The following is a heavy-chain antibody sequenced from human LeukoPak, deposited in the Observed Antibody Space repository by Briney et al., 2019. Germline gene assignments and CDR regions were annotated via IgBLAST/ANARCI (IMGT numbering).Heavy chain of an antibody. Sequence: PGGSLRLSCAASGFTFSDYYMSWIRQAPGKGLEWVSYISSSGSTIYYADSVKGRFTISRDNAKNSLYLQMNSLRAEDTAVYYCARDLTMILSDAFDIWGQGTMVTVSS. D-gene: IGHD3-22*01. V-gene: IGHV3-11*04. J-gene: IGHJ3*02. CDR3: ARDLTMILSDAFDI. CDR2: ISSSGSTI. CDR1: GFTFSDYY.